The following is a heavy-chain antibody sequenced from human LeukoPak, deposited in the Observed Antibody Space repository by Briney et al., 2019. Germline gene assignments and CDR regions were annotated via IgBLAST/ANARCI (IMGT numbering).Heavy chain of an antibody. CDR1: GFTFSSYG. CDR3: ARDPALLWFGELWFDP. CDR2: IWYDGSNK. J-gene: IGHJ5*02. D-gene: IGHD3-10*01. Sequence: GGSLRLSCAASGFTFSSYGMHWVRQAPGKGLEWVAVIWYDGSNKYYADSVKGRFTISRDNSKNTLYLQMSSLRAEDTAVYYCARDPALLWFGELWFDPWGQGTLVTVSS. V-gene: IGHV3-33*01.